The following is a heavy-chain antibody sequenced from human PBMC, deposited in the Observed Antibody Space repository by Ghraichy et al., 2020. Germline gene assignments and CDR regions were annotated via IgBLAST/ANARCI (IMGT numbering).Heavy chain of an antibody. J-gene: IGHJ4*02. V-gene: IGHV4-39*01. Sequence: SETLSLTCSFSSGSFGSTNYYWGWLRQPPGKGLEWIGSIYDNGNTYYNPSLKSRVTISVDTSRNQLSLRLTSVTAADTAVYYCARRDCTDGTCYRYFDSWGQGTLVTVSS. D-gene: IGHD2-8*02. CDR1: SGSFGSTNYY. CDR2: IYDNGNT. CDR3: ARRDCTDGTCYRYFDS.